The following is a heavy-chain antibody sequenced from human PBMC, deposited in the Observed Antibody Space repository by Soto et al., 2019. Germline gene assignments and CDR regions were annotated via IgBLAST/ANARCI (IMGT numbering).Heavy chain of an antibody. CDR2: ISSSSSYI. D-gene: IGHD4-17*01. V-gene: IGHV3-21*01. J-gene: IGHJ4*02. CDR3: ARTDDYGDYGFDY. CDR1: GFTFSSYS. Sequence: GGSLRLSCAASGFTFSSYSMNWVRQAPGKGLEWVSSISSSSSYIYYADSVKGRFTISRDNAKNSLYLQMNSLRAEDTAVYYWARTDDYGDYGFDYWGQATRVTVAS.